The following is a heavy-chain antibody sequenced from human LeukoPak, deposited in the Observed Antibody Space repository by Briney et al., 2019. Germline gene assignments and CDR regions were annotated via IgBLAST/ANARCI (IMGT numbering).Heavy chain of an antibody. CDR2: ISYDGSNK. CDR3: AKGIAARRTDYYYGMDV. Sequence: GGSLRLSCAASGFTFRSYSMNWVRQAPGKGLEWVAVISYDGSNKYYADSVKGRFTISRDNSKNTLYLQMNSLRAEETAVYYCAKGIAARRTDYYYGMDVWGQGTTVTVSS. J-gene: IGHJ6*02. CDR1: GFTFRSYS. V-gene: IGHV3-30*18. D-gene: IGHD6-6*01.